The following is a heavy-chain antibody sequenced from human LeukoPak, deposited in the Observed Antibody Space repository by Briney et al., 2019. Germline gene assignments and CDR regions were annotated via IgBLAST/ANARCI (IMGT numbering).Heavy chain of an antibody. CDR2: ISVAGATT. D-gene: IGHD2-21*02. V-gene: IGHV3-23*01. CDR1: GFIFSSYV. J-gene: IGHJ4*02. CDR3: AKLSLGDFEYFDY. Sequence: GGSLRLSCVSSGFIFSSYVMSWVRQAPGKGLEWVSSISVAGATTDYADSVKGRFHISRDNSKSTVYLQMNGLRVEDTALYYCAKLSLGDFEYFDYWGQGTLVTVSS.